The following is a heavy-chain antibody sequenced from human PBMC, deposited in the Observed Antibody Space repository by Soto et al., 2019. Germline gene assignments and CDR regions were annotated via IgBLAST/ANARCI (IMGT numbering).Heavy chain of an antibody. V-gene: IGHV3-9*01. CDR1: GFTFADYA. D-gene: IGHD3-3*01. CDR3: AKDSNFDFWSGYDS. J-gene: IGHJ4*02. Sequence: EVQLVESGGGLVQPGRSLRLCCAASGFTFADYAMHWVLQAPGKGLEWVSGINWKSGSIGYAVSVKGRFTISRDNAKNSLYLQMIGLRAADTALYYCAKDSNFDFWSGYDSWGQGTLVIVSS. CDR2: INWKSGSI.